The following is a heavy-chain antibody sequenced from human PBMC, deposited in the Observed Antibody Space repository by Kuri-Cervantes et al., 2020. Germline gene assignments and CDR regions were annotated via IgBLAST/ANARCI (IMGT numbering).Heavy chain of an antibody. V-gene: IGHV3-30*19. CDR1: GFTFSSYG. D-gene: IGHD6-6*01. J-gene: IGHJ4*02. Sequence: GESLKISCAASGFTFSSYGMHWVRQAPGKGLEWVAVISYDGSNKYYADSVKGRFTISRDNSKNTLYLQMNSLRAEDTAVCYCARGIAARRGGIDYWGQGTLVTVSS. CDR3: ARGIAARRGGIDY. CDR2: ISYDGSNK.